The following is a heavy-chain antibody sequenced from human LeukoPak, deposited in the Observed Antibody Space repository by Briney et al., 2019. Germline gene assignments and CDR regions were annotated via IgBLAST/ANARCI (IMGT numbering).Heavy chain of an antibody. CDR1: GYTFTTYG. D-gene: IGHD6-19*01. Sequence: ASVQVSCKASGYTFTTYGISWVRQAPGQGLEWMGWINAYNGNTNYAQKLQGRVTMTTDTSTSTAYMELRSLRSDDTAVYYCASPRGSSGRGDFDYWGQGTLVTVSS. J-gene: IGHJ4*02. CDR3: ASPRGSSGRGDFDY. CDR2: INAYNGNT. V-gene: IGHV1-18*01.